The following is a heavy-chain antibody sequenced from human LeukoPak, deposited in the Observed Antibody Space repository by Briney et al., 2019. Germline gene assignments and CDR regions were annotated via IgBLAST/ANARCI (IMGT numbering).Heavy chain of an antibody. CDR2: MSPGSGDT. D-gene: IGHD2/OR15-2a*01. V-gene: IGHV1-8*01. Sequence: ASVKVSCKTSGFTFSTHDINWVRQATGQGLEWMGWMSPGSGDTGYAQRFQGRVTMTRDTSINTAYMELSSLRSEDAAVYYCARGLGPYSTTWYPPLRYWGQGTLVTVSS. CDR1: GFTFSTHD. J-gene: IGHJ4*02. CDR3: ARGLGPYSTTWYPPLRY.